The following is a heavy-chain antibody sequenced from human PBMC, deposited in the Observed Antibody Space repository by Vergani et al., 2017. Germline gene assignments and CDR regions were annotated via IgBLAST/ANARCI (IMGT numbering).Heavy chain of an antibody. D-gene: IGHD2-2*01. CDR2: INPNSGGT. V-gene: IGHV1-2*02. CDR1: GYTFTDYY. CDR3: ARDHCISAGCYEYYYNGMDV. J-gene: IGHJ6*02. Sequence: QVQLVQSGAEVKKPGASMKVSCKASGYTFTDYYMHWVRQAPGQGLEWMGWINPNSGGTTYAQKFQGRVTLTRDTSISTAYMELSGLRSDDTAVYYCARDHCISAGCYEYYYNGMDVWGQGTTVTVSS.